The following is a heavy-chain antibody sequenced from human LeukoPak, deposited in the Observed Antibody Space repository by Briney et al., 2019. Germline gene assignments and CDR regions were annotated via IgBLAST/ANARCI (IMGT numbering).Heavy chain of an antibody. CDR3: VNLGLITSLGMAY. D-gene: IGHD3-10*01. J-gene: IGHJ4*02. Sequence: GGSLRLSCTAPGFTFSSYWMHWVRQAPGKGPVWVSRINSDGGTTSFADSVKGRFTISRDNAKNTLYLQMNSLRAEDTAVYYCVNLGLITSLGMAYWGQGTLVTVSS. CDR1: GFTFSSYW. CDR2: INSDGGTT. V-gene: IGHV3-74*01.